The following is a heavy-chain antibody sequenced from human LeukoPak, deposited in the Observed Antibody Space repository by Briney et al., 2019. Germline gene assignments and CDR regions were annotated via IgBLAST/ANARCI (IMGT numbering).Heavy chain of an antibody. CDR3: AKDKYYGSGSYYPNWFDP. CDR1: GFTFGSYG. CDR2: ISYDGSNK. Sequence: AGRSLRLSCAASGFTFGSYGMHWVRQAPGKGLEWVAVISYDGSNKYYADSVKGRFTISRDNSKNTLYLQMNSLRAEDTAVYYCAKDKYYGSGSYYPNWFDPWGQGTLVTVSS. D-gene: IGHD3-10*01. V-gene: IGHV3-30*18. J-gene: IGHJ5*02.